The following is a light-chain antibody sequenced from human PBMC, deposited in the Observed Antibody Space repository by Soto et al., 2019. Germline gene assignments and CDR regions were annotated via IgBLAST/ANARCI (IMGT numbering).Light chain of an antibody. CDR2: LGS. V-gene: IGKV2-28*01. J-gene: IGKJ1*01. CDR1: RNLMHSNGYNY. CDR3: MQTLQTPT. Sequence: DIVMTQSPLSLPVTPGEPASISCRSSRNLMHSNGYNYLDWYLQKPGQSPQLLIYLGSNRASGVPDRISGSGSGTDFILRISRVEAEDVGVYYCMQTLQTPTFGQGTKVEIK.